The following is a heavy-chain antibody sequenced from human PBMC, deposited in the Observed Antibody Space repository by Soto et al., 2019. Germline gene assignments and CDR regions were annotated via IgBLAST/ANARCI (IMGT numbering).Heavy chain of an antibody. CDR2: ISAYNGNT. D-gene: IGHD2-2*02. V-gene: IGHV1-18*01. J-gene: IGHJ6*02. CDR1: GYTFTSYG. CDR3: ARDTGYCSSTSCYTHYYYGMDV. Sequence: QVQLVQSGAEVKKPGASVKVSCKASGYTFTSYGISWVRQAPGQGLEWMGWISAYNGNTNYAQKLQGRVTMTTDTSTSTAYMGRRSLRSDDTAVYYCARDTGYCSSTSCYTHYYYGMDVWGQGTTVTVSS.